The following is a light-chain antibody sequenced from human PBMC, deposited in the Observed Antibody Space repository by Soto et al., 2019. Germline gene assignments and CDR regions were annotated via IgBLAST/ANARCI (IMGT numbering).Light chain of an antibody. J-gene: IGKJ1*01. CDR3: LQLNTYPWT. Sequence: EIVLTQSPGTLSLSPGERATLSCRASQSVTSSYLAWYQQKPGQAPRLLMYAASSRATGIPDRFSGSGSGTDFTLTISRLEAEDFATYYCLQLNTYPWTFGQGTKVEIK. CDR1: QSVTSSY. CDR2: AAS. V-gene: IGKV3D-20*02.